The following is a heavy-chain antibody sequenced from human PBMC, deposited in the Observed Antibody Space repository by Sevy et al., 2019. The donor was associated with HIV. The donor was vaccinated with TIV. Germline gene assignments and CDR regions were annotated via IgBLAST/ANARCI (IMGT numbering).Heavy chain of an antibody. Sequence: GGSLRLSCAASGFTFSSYAMHWVRQAPGKGLEWVAVISYDGSNKYYADSVKGRFTISRDNSKNTLYLQMNSLRAEDTAVYYCARGQPLEGDYYYGMDVWGQGTTVTVSS. CDR1: GFTFSSYA. CDR3: ARGQPLEGDYYYGMDV. V-gene: IGHV3-30*04. D-gene: IGHD3-3*01. CDR2: ISYDGSNK. J-gene: IGHJ6*02.